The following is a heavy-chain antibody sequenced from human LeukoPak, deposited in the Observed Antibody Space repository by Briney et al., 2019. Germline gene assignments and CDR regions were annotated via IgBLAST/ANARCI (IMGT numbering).Heavy chain of an antibody. D-gene: IGHD3/OR15-3a*01. Sequence: GGSLRLSCAASGFTFSSYSMNWVRQAAGKGLEWVSFITGSSSTINYADSVKGRFTISRDKAKNSPYLQMNSLRAEDTAVYYCARTGLGMYSFDSWGQGTLVTVSS. V-gene: IGHV3-48*01. CDR1: GFTFSSYS. CDR2: ITGSSSTI. J-gene: IGHJ4*02. CDR3: ARTGLGMYSFDS.